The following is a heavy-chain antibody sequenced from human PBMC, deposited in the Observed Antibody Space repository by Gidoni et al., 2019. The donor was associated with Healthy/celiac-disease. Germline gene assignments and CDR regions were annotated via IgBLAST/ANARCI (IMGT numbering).Heavy chain of an antibody. CDR1: GFTSSSYA. CDR2: IAYDGSNK. V-gene: IGHV3-30-3*01. D-gene: IGHD6-19*01. J-gene: IGHJ4*02. CDR3: ASEGVSGAVAGEAFDY. Sequence: VQLVESGGGVVQPGRSLRLPCAASGFTSSSYAMHWVRQAPGTGLAWVAVIAYDGSNKYYADSVKGGFTIARDNSKNTLYRKMNSLRAEDTAVYYWASEGVSGAVAGEAFDYWGQGTLVTVSS.